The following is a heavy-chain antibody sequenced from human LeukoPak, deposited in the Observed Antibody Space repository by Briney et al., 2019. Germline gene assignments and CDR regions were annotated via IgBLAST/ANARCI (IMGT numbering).Heavy chain of an antibody. Sequence: HGESLKISCKGSGYRFTSYWISWVRQIPGKGLEWLGRIDPSDSYTNYSPSFQGHVTISADKYISTAYQQWSSLKASDTAMYYCARQYSGYDSWFDPWGQGTLVTVSS. D-gene: IGHD5-12*01. CDR1: GYRFTSYW. J-gene: IGHJ5*02. CDR3: ARQYSGYDSWFDP. CDR2: IDPSDSYT. V-gene: IGHV5-10-1*01.